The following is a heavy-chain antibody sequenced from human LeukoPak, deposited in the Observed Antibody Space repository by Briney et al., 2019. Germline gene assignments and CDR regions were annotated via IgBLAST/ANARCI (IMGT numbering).Heavy chain of an antibody. D-gene: IGHD4-17*01. Sequence: SAPTLVYTAPALTLTSTFSGCSRHTPGQGVGWIRQTTGKAREWHSLIYWNNDHRYRPSLRSRLTIIQDTSKNLVVLIMANRNPADTATYHWAHYGDYRFTYYFDYGGQGTPVTVSS. J-gene: IGHJ4*02. V-gene: IGHV2-5*01. CDR2: IYWNNDH. CDR1: GCSRHTPGQG. CDR3: AHYGDYRFTYYFDY.